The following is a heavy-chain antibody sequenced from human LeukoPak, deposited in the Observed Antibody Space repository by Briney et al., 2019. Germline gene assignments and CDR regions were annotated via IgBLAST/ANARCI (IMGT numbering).Heavy chain of an antibody. J-gene: IGHJ3*02. D-gene: IGHD3-10*01. CDR1: GGSISPYY. CDR3: ARGLLWFEELLYHDAFDI. Sequence: PSETLSLTCTVSGGSISPYYWSWIRQPPGKGLEWIGYIYYSGSANYNPSLKSRVTLSVDTSKNQFSLKLTSVTAADTAVYYCARGLLWFEELLYHDAFDIWGQGTMGTVSS. V-gene: IGHV4-59*01. CDR2: IYYSGSA.